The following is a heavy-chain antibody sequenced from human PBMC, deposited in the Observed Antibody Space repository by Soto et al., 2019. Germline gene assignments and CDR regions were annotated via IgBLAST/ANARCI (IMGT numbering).Heavy chain of an antibody. CDR3: ARWFDR. J-gene: IGHJ5*02. CDR1: GGSISSGGYS. Sequence: QLQLQESGSGLVKPSQTLSLTCAVSGGSISSGGYSWSWIRQPPGKGLEWIGYISHSGSTYYNPSPXGXATISVDRSKNQFSLKLSSVTAADTAVYYCARWFDRWGQGTLVTVSS. CDR2: ISHSGST. V-gene: IGHV4-30-2*01.